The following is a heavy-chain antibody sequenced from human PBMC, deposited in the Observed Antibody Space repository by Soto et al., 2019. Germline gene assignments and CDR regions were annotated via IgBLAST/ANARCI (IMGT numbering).Heavy chain of an antibody. CDR1: GGTFSSYA. CDR3: SRVGSTVDY. D-gene: IGHD2-2*01. CDR2: IISNFGTA. J-gene: IGHJ4*02. V-gene: IGHV1-69*05. Sequence: QVQLVQSGAEVKKPGSSVKVSCKASGGTFSSYAISWVRQAPGQGLEWLGGIISNFGTANYAQKFQGKVTXLPDDSTSTAYMELCSLRSEDTTVYYCSRVGSTVDYWGQGPLVTVPS.